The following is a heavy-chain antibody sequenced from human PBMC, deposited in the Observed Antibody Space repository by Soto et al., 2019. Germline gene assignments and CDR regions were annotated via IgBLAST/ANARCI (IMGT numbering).Heavy chain of an antibody. V-gene: IGHV4-34*01. CDR3: ARATDIVVVVSATRYAFDI. CDR2: INHSGRT. Sequence: SETLSLTCAVYGGSFSGYYWSWIPQPPGKGLEGIGEINHSGRTNYNPPPKSRATKSVKTSKNQLPLKMSSVNAADMAVFYCARATDIVVVVSATRYAFDIWGQGTMVTVSS. CDR1: GGSFSGYY. D-gene: IGHD2-15*01. J-gene: IGHJ3*02.